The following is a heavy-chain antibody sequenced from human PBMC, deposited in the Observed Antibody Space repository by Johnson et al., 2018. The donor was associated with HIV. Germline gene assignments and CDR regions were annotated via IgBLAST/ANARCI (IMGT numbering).Heavy chain of an antibody. D-gene: IGHD3-16*01. V-gene: IGHV3-66*01. CDR2: IYSGGST. CDR1: GFTVSSNY. Sequence: EVQLVESGGGLVQPGGSLRLSCAASGFTVSSNYMSWVRQAPGKGLEWVSVIYSGGSTYYADSVKGRFTISRDNSKNTLYLQMNSLRAEDTAVYYCARGVYIWGSSHAFDIWGQGTMVTVSS. CDR3: ARGVYIWGSSHAFDI. J-gene: IGHJ3*02.